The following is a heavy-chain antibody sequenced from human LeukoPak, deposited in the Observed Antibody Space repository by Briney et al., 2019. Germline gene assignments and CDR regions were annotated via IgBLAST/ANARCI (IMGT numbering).Heavy chain of an antibody. Sequence: GGSLILSCAASGFTFSGSAMSWVRQAPGKGLEWVSGTSIGGDYTYYADSVKGRFTISRDNSKNTLSLQMSNLRAEDTAIYYCAKLHSATITADFDHWGQGTLVTVSS. D-gene: IGHD1-14*01. V-gene: IGHV3-23*01. CDR1: GFTFSGSA. J-gene: IGHJ4*02. CDR3: AKLHSATITADFDH. CDR2: TSIGGDYT.